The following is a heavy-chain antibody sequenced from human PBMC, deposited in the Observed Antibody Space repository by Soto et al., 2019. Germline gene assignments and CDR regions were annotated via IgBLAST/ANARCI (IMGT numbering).Heavy chain of an antibody. CDR3: ARAPIPYSSTYYQRHWFCP. J-gene: IGHJ5*02. D-gene: IGHD6-13*01. Sequence: EVSLRLSCAASGFTFSDYYMISIRQAPGKGLELVSYMSDSGSTIYYADSVKGRFTISRENARFLLYLQMNSLRAEDTAVYYCARAPIPYSSTYYQRHWFCPWGQGTLGTVSS. CDR1: GFTFSDYY. V-gene: IGHV3-11*01. CDR2: MSDSGSTI.